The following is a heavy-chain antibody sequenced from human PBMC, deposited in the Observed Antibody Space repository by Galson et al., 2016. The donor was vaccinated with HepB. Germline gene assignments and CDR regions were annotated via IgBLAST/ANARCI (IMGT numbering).Heavy chain of an antibody. D-gene: IGHD1-1*01. V-gene: IGHV3-23*05. CDR3: AKRPSGTWGPFDY. J-gene: IGHJ4*02. Sequence: SLRLSCAASGFTFSSCAMSWVRQAPGKGLEWVSSISSNGDETYYADSVKGRFAISRHNSESTLHLQMSSMGAEDTAVYYCAKRPSGTWGPFDYWGQGNLVIVSS. CDR1: GFTFSSCA. CDR2: ISSNGDET.